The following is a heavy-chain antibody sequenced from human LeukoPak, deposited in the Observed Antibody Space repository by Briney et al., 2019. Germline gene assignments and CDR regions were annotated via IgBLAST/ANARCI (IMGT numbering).Heavy chain of an antibody. J-gene: IGHJ4*02. V-gene: IGHV3-74*01. CDR1: GFTFSSYW. CDR2: INPDGSST. Sequence: GGSLRLSCAASGFTFSSYWMHWVRQAPGKGLVWVSHINPDGSSTSYADSVKGRFTISRDNAKNTLYLQMNSLRAEDTAVYYCARGFEGLYYFDYWGQGTLVTVSS. CDR3: ARGFEGLYYFDY.